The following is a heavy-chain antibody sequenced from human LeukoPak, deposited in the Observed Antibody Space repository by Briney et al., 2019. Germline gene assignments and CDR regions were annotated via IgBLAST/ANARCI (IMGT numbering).Heavy chain of an antibody. CDR2: ISSSGSTI. CDR3: ARDLMSYYDSSGYDPDAFDI. V-gene: IGHV3-11*04. J-gene: IGHJ3*02. Sequence: PGGSLRLSCAASGFTFSDYYMSWIRQAPGKGLEWVSYISSSGSTIYYADSVKGRFTISRDNAKNSLYLQMNSLRAEDTAVYYCARDLMSYYDSSGYDPDAFDIWGQGTMVTVSS. CDR1: GFTFSDYY. D-gene: IGHD3-22*01.